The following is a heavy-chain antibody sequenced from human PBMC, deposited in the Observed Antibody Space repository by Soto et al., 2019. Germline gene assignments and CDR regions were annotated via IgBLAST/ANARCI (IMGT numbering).Heavy chain of an antibody. CDR2: ISYDGSNK. V-gene: IGHV3-30*18. Sequence: GRSLRRSCAAAPFTFSSYGKHWVRQAPGKGLERKEVISYDGSNKYYADSVKGRFTISRDNSKNTLYLQMNSLRAEDTAVYYCAKATHCSGGSCYLYYYYYGMDVWGQGTTVTVSS. CDR1: PFTFSSYG. CDR3: AKATHCSGGSCYLYYYYYGMDV. D-gene: IGHD2-15*01. J-gene: IGHJ6*02.